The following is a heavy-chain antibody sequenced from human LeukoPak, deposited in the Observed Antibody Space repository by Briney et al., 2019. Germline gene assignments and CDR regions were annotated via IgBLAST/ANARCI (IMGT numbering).Heavy chain of an antibody. J-gene: IGHJ4*02. V-gene: IGHV4-59*01. D-gene: IGHD6-19*01. CDR2: LYGSGNT. Sequence: SETLSLTCTVSGGSISGWYWSWIRQPPGKGLEWLGYLYGSGNTNYNPSLKSRVTMSIDTSKNQFSLKLTSVTTADTATYYCARETSLAGFASGLGFNYWGQGILVTVSS. CDR1: GGSISGWY. CDR3: ARETSLAGFASGLGFNY.